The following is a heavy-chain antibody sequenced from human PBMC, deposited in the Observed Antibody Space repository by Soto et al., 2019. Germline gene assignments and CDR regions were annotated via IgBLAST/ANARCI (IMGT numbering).Heavy chain of an antibody. Sequence: GGSLRLSCAASGFTFSSYGIHWVRQAPGKGLEWVAVTWHDGSNENYADSVKGRFTISRDNSKSTLYLQMNSLRAEDTAVYFCARDKQLDGGTYSEYYGMDVWRQRTTVTVSS. J-gene: IGHJ6*02. CDR3: ARDKQLDGGTYSEYYGMDV. V-gene: IGHV3-33*01. CDR2: TWHDGSNE. D-gene: IGHD1-26*01. CDR1: GFTFSSYG.